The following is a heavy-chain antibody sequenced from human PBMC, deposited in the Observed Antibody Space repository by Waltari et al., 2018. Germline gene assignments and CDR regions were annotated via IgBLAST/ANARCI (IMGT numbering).Heavy chain of an antibody. J-gene: IGHJ2*01. V-gene: IGHV4-4*07. CDR2: ISGSRGST. Sequence: QLQLQESGPGLVKPSETLSLTCAVSGGSISDSYCSWIRTPPGKGLECIGRISGSRGSTDYTPSLKSRVTISSDTSKNQFSLNLNSVTVADTAVYFCARGGGGTYWYFDLWGPGTPITISS. D-gene: IGHD1-26*01. CDR1: GGSISDSY. CDR3: ARGGGGTYWYFDL.